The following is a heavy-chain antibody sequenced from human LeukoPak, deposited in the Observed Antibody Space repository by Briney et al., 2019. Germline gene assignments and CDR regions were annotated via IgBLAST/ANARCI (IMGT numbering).Heavy chain of an antibody. CDR2: ISAYNGNT. J-gene: IGHJ4*02. CDR1: GYTFPTYG. CDR3: AREACAHCTIDY. D-gene: IGHD1-1*01. V-gene: IGHV1-18*01. Sequence: ASVKVSCKTSGYTFPTYGMTWVRQAPGQGLEWMGWISAYNGNTNLAQNLQGRVTQTTDRSTTTAYMELTSLTADDTAIYYCAREACAHCTIDYWGQGTLVTVSS.